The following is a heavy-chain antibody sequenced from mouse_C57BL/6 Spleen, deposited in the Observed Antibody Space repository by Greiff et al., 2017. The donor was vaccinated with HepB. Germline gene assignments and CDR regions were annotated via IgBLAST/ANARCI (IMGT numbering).Heavy chain of an antibody. CDR2: IYPGDGDT. J-gene: IGHJ4*01. CDR3: ARGDGGYAMDY. D-gene: IGHD1-2*01. CDR1: GYAFSSSW. Sequence: QVQLKQSGPELVKPGASVKISCKASGYAFSSSWMNWVKQRPGKGLEWIGRIYPGDGDTNYNGKFKGKATLTADKSSSTAYMQLSSLTSEDSAVYFCARGDGGYAMDYWGQGTSVTVSS. V-gene: IGHV1-82*01.